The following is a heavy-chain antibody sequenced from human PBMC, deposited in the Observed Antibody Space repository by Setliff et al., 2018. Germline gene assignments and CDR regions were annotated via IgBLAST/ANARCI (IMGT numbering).Heavy chain of an antibody. CDR3: ARDMSPDIMWELPVDS. J-gene: IGHJ4*02. CDR1: GFTFNMYG. CDR2: TRLDGNSK. Sequence: PGESLKISCAASGFTFNMYGMHWVRQAPGKGLEWVAFTRLDGNSKYYADSVKGRFTISRDNSKNTLYLQMNSLGAEDTAMYYCARDMSPDIMWELPVDSWGQGTLVTVSS. V-gene: IGHV3-30*02. D-gene: IGHD1-26*01.